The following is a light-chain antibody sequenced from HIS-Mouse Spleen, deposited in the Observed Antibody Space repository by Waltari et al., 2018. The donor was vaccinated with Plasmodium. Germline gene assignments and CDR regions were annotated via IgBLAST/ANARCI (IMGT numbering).Light chain of an antibody. J-gene: IGLJ3*02. CDR2: YYSDSDK. CDR3: MIWPSNASGV. Sequence: QPVLTQPPSSSASPGESARLTCTLPSDINVGSYNISWYHPNPGSPPRYLLYYYSDSDKGQGSGVPSRFSGSKDASANTGILLISGLQSEDEADYYCMIWPSNASGVFGGGTKLTVL. CDR1: SDINVGSYN. V-gene: IGLV5-37*01.